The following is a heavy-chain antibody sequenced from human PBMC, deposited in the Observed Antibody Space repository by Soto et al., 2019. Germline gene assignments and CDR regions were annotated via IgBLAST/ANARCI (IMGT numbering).Heavy chain of an antibody. CDR1: GFTFSSYA. CDR2: IGSTGGST. J-gene: IGHJ4*02. Sequence: EVQVAESGGGWVQPGGSLRLSCSASGFTFSSYAMHWVRQAPGKGLEYVSAIGSTGGSTYYADPVKGRFTISRDNSKNTLYLQMNSLRPEETAVYHCVKGVQTWLRGGDYFDHWGQGTLVTVSS. CDR3: VKGVQTWLRGGDYFDH. D-gene: IGHD1-1*01. V-gene: IGHV3-64D*08.